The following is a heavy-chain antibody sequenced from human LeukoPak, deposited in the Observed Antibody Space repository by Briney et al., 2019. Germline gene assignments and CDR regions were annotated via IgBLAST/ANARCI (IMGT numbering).Heavy chain of an antibody. CDR3: ARWLTGYYYDSSGYYGRGHYFDY. CDR1: GFTFSDYY. CDR2: ISSSGSTI. Sequence: GGSLRLSCAASGFTFSDYYVSWIRQAPGKGLEWVSYISSSGSTIYYADSVKGRFTISRDNAKNSLYLQMNSLRAEDTAVYYCARWLTGYYYDSSGYYGRGHYFDYWGQGTLVTVSS. D-gene: IGHD3-22*01. V-gene: IGHV3-11*01. J-gene: IGHJ4*02.